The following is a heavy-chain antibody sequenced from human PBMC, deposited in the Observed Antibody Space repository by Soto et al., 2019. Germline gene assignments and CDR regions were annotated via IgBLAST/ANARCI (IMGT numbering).Heavy chain of an antibody. Sequence: SVKVSCKASGGTFSSYAISWVRQAPGQGLGWTGGIIPIFGTANYAQKFQGRVTITADESTSTAYMELSSLRSEDTAVYFRAREYNWNDVRYGMDVWGQGTTVTVSS. CDR2: IIPIFGTA. D-gene: IGHD1-20*01. V-gene: IGHV1-69*13. CDR3: AREYNWNDVRYGMDV. J-gene: IGHJ6*02. CDR1: GGTFSSYA.